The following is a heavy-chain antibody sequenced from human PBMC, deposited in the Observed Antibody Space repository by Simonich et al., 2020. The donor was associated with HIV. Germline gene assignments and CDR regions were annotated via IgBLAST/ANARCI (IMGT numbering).Heavy chain of an antibody. Sequence: EVQLVESGGGLVQPGGSLRLSCAASGFTFSSSWMTWVRQAPGKGLEWGANIKEDGSEKYYVDSVKGRFTISRDNAKNSLDLQMNSLRVEDTAVYYCARDRGYDAFGIWGLGTTVTVSS. V-gene: IGHV3-7*01. CDR1: GFTFSSSW. D-gene: IGHD3-10*01. CDR2: IKEDGSEK. J-gene: IGHJ3*02. CDR3: ARDRGYDAFGI.